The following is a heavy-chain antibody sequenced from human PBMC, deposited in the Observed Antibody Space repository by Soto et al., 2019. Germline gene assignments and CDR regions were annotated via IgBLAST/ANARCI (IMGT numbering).Heavy chain of an antibody. CDR1: GGSVSSVGYH. CDR2: VYHTGRT. CDR3: ARGGHDYGCKLDS. J-gene: IGHJ4*02. V-gene: IGHV4-31*01. Sequence: QVQLTESGPGLVRPSQTLSLTCSVSGGSVSSVGYHWNWIRQRSGKGLEWIGYVYHTGRTQYNPSLNGAVTISLDTSGNHFSLQVRSVTAADTALYFCARGGHDYGCKLDSWGQGILFTVS. D-gene: IGHD3-10*01.